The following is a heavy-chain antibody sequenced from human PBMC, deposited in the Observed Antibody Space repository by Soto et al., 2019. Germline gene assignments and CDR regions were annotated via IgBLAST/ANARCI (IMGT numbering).Heavy chain of an antibody. D-gene: IGHD3-16*02. V-gene: IGHV4-59*03. CDR2: IYDDGTT. J-gene: IGHJ3*01. CDR3: AKWGYPAMQAFDF. CDR1: GGSIIIDC. Sequence: PSEALSVTCSFSGGSIIIDCRSWLRQPPGKGLEWIGYIYDDGTTDYNPSLKGRVTILLDMSKNQFSLMMTSVTAADTAVYYCAKWGYPAMQAFDFWGQGTVVTVS.